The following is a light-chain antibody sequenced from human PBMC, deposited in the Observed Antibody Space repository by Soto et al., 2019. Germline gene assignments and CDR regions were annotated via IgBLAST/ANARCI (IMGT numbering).Light chain of an antibody. V-gene: IGLV2-23*02. Sequence: LTQPASVSGSPGQSVTISCPGTSGDIRTYNLGSWYQQHPGKAPTLMIFEVTRRPSGVSARFSGSKSGNTASLTISGLQPEDEADYYCCSYAGTFVFGPGTKVTVL. CDR1: SGDIRTYNL. CDR3: CSYAGTFV. J-gene: IGLJ1*01. CDR2: EVT.